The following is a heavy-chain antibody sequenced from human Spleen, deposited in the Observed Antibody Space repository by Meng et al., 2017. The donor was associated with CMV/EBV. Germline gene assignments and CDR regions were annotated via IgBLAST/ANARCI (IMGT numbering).Heavy chain of an antibody. Sequence: GYTFTGYYLHWVRPGAGPGLEWMGWINANSGDTNYAVKFQGRVTMTRDTSITTAYMELSSLRSYDTAFYYCARVTDFWSTPWGFDPWGQGTLVTVSS. D-gene: IGHD3-3*01. J-gene: IGHJ5*01. CDR3: ARVTDFWSTPWGFDP. V-gene: IGHV1-2*07. CDR1: GYTFTGYY. CDR2: INANSGDT.